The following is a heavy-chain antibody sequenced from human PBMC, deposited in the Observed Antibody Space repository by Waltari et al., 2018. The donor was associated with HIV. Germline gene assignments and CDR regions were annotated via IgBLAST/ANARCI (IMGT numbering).Heavy chain of an antibody. V-gene: IGHV3-30*18. CDR1: GFTFSSYA. Sequence: QVQLVESGGGVVQPGRSLRLSCAASGFTFSSYAMHWGRQAPGKGLEWVAVISYYGDNKCYADSVKGRFTISRDNSKNTLYLQMNSLRAEDTAVYYCAKGASGWSPGYWGQGTLVTVSS. D-gene: IGHD6-19*01. CDR2: ISYYGDNK. J-gene: IGHJ4*02. CDR3: AKGASGWSPGY.